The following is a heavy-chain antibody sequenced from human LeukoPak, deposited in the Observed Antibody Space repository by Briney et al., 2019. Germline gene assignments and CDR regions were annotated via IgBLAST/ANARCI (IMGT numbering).Heavy chain of an antibody. V-gene: IGHV4-59*01. Sequence: SETLSLTCTVSGGSIGSYYWSWIRQPPGKGLEWIGYIYYSGSTNYNPSLKSRVTISVDTSKNQFSLKLSSVTAADTAVYYFARVDSTGYYRGRGPIDYWGQGTLVTVSS. CDR1: GGSIGSYY. CDR2: IYYSGST. D-gene: IGHD3-22*01. CDR3: ARVDSTGYYRGRGPIDY. J-gene: IGHJ4*02.